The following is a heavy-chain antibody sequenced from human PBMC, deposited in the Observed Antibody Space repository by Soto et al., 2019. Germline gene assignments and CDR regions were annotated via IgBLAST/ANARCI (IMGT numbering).Heavy chain of an antibody. Sequence: GGSLRLSCAASGFTFSSYGMHWVRQAPGKGLEWVAVIWYDGSNKYYADSVKGRFTISRDNSKNTLYLQMNSLRAEDTAVYYCARDAIVVVPAARYYYYGMDVWGQGTTVTVLL. CDR1: GFTFSSYG. J-gene: IGHJ6*02. CDR2: IWYDGSNK. D-gene: IGHD2-2*01. CDR3: ARDAIVVVPAARYYYYGMDV. V-gene: IGHV3-33*01.